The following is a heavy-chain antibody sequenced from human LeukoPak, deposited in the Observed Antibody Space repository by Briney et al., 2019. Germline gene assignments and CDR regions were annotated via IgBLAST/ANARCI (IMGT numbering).Heavy chain of an antibody. CDR1: EFTFSNYW. D-gene: IGHD3-3*01. J-gene: IGHJ3*02. CDR3: ARGTIYGLDAFDI. V-gene: IGHV3-74*01. CDR2: INTDGSST. Sequence: GGSLRLSCAVSEFTFSNYWMHWVRQAPGKGLVWVSRINTDGSSTNYADSVRGRFTISRDNAKNTLYLQMNSLRAEDTAVYYCARGTIYGLDAFDIWGQGTMVTVSS.